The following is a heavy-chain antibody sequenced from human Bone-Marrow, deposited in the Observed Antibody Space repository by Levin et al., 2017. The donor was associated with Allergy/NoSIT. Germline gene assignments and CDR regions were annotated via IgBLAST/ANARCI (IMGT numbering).Heavy chain of an antibody. CDR3: TTEGVSTSDY. Sequence: GESLKISCAASEFTFSNAWMSWVRQAPGKGLEWIGHVKTNDEGATTEFAAFVKGRFSISRDDSKTTVYLHMNSLKTEDSAVYYCTTEGVSTSDYWGQGTLVTVSS. CDR1: EFTFSNAW. D-gene: IGHD2-2*01. J-gene: IGHJ4*02. CDR2: VKTNDEGATT. V-gene: IGHV3-15*01.